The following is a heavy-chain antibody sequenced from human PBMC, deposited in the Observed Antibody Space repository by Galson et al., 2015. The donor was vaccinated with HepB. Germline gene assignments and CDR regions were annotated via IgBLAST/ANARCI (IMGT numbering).Heavy chain of an antibody. CDR1: GFTFSVYT. Sequence: PRLSCAASGFTFSVYTMNWVRQAPGKGLEWVSAVRGSGTGTWYADSVKGRFTISRDDSKNTVFLQLNSLRAEDTAIYYCAKDSGLGGEDYWGQGILVTVSS. CDR3: AKDSGLGGEDY. D-gene: IGHD3-16*01. CDR2: VRGSGTGT. V-gene: IGHV3-23*01. J-gene: IGHJ4*02.